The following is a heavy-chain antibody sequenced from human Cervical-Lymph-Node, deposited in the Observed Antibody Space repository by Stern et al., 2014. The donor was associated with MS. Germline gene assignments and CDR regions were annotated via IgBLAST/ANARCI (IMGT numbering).Heavy chain of an antibody. V-gene: IGHV1-46*03. CDR1: SYY. CDR3: ARLTDYYDSGAVDY. D-gene: IGHD3-22*01. Sequence: VHLVESGAEVKKPGASVKLSCKASSYYVHWVRQAPGQGLEWMGLINPSGGSTDYAQKFQGRLTMTRDTSTSTVYMELSSLRSEDTAVYYCARLTDYYDSGAVDYWGQGTLVIVSS. CDR2: INPSGGST. J-gene: IGHJ4*02.